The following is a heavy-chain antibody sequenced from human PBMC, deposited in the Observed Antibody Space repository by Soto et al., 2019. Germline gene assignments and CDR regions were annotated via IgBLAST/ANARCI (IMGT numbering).Heavy chain of an antibody. Sequence: QVQLQESGPGLVKPSETLSLSCSVSGGSISGHYWSWVRQTPGQGLEWIGYMYYSGSTNYNPSLTSRVTISVDTSKNHFSLRLTSVTAADSAVYYCARGPYCELILNYYYMDVGGKGTPVIVSS. D-gene: IGHD2-21*01. CDR1: GGSISGHY. V-gene: IGHV4-59*08. CDR2: MYYSGST. CDR3: ARGPYCELILNYYYMDV. J-gene: IGHJ6*03.